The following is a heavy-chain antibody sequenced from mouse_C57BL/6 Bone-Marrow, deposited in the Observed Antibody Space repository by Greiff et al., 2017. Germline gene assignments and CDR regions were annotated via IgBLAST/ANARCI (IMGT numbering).Heavy chain of an antibody. CDR1: GFTFSSYA. CDR2: ISSGGDYI. V-gene: IGHV5-9-1*02. Sequence: EVKLVDSGEGLVKPGGSLKLSCAASGFTFSSYAMSWVRQTPEKRLEWVAYISSGGDYIYYADTVKGRFTISRDNARNTLYLQMSSLKSEDTAMYYCTREGGDGYYAMDYWGQGTSVTVSS. CDR3: TREGGDGYYAMDY. D-gene: IGHD2-3*01. J-gene: IGHJ4*01.